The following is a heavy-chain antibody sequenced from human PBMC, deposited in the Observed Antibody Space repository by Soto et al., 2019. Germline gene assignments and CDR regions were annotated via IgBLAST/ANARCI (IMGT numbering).Heavy chain of an antibody. CDR2: ISGSGGST. V-gene: IGHV3-23*01. Sequence: EVQLLESGGGLVQPGGSLRLSCAASGFTFSSYAMSWVRQAPGKGLEWVSAISGSGGSTYYADSVKGRFTISRDNSKNTLYLQMNSLRAEDTAVYYCAKDGGGHADIVVVVASTRGYYFDYWGQGTLVTVSS. CDR1: GFTFSSYA. D-gene: IGHD2-15*01. CDR3: AKDGGGHADIVVVVASTRGYYFDY. J-gene: IGHJ4*02.